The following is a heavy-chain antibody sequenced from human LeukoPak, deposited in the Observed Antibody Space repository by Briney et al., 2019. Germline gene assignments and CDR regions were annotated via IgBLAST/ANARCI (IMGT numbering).Heavy chain of an antibody. CDR1: EYSFATYW. Sequence: GESLKISCQGSEYSFATYWIAWLRQMPGKGLEWMGIIYPSDSDSRYSPSFQGQVTISADKSIKTAYLQWSSLKASDTAMYYCARPLQGIVGATGFDYWGQGTLVTVSS. CDR3: ARPLQGIVGATGFDY. J-gene: IGHJ4*02. V-gene: IGHV5-51*01. D-gene: IGHD1-26*01. CDR2: IYPSDSDS.